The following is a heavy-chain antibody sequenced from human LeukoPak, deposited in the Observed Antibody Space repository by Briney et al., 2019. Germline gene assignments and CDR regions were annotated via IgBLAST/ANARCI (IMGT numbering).Heavy chain of an antibody. V-gene: IGHV4-39*01. CDR1: GGSIRSSSYY. CDR3: ATVVPAARFAY. J-gene: IGHJ4*02. D-gene: IGHD2-2*01. Sequence: SETLSLTCTVSGGSIRSSSYYWGWIRQPPGKGLEWIGNIYYSGSTWNNPSLKSRVTISVDTSKNQFSLKVTSVTAADTAVYYCATVVPAARFAYWGQGILVTVSS. CDR2: IYYSGST.